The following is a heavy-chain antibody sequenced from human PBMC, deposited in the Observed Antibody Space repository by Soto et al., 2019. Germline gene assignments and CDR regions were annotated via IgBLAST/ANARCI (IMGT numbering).Heavy chain of an antibody. CDR3: ARAGPVAVAGSDEEYFQH. D-gene: IGHD6-19*01. CDR2: ISSSSSYI. CDR1: GFTFSSYS. V-gene: IGHV3-21*01. Sequence: EVQLVESGGGLVKPGGSLRLSCAASGFTFSSYSMNWVRQAPGKGLEWVSSISSSSSYIYYADSVKGRFTISRDNAKNSLYLQMNSLRAEDTAVYYCARAGPVAVAGSDEEYFQHWGQGTLVTVSS. J-gene: IGHJ1*01.